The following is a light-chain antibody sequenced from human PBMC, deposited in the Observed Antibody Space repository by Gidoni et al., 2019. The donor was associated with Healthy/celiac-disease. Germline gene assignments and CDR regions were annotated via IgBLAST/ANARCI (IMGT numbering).Light chain of an antibody. CDR1: QSVSSSY. J-gene: IGKJ1*01. CDR2: GAS. Sequence: DNASTQSPGTLSLFPGERATPSCRASQSVSSSYLAWYQQKPGQAPRLLIYGASSRATGIPDRFSGSGSGTDFTLTISRLEPEDFAVYYCQQYGSSPWTFGQGTKVEIK. V-gene: IGKV3-20*01. CDR3: QQYGSSPWT.